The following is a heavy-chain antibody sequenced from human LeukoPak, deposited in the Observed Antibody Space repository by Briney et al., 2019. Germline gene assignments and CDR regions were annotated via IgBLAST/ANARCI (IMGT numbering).Heavy chain of an antibody. V-gene: IGHV4-31*03. D-gene: IGHD6-13*01. CDR3: ARDSRDDFPSRWFDY. CDR2: IYYSEST. J-gene: IGHJ4*02. CDR1: GGSISSGGYY. Sequence: SQTLSLTSTVSGGSISSGGYYWSWIRQHPGKGLECNGYIYYSESTYNNPSLKSRVTVSVDTSKNQFSLKLSSVTAADTAVDYCARDSRDDFPSRWFDYWGQGTLVTVSS.